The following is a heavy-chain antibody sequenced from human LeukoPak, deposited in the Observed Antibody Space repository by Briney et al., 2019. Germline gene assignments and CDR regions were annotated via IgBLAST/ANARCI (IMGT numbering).Heavy chain of an antibody. D-gene: IGHD2-15*01. CDR1: GYTFTSYG. CDR3: ARVRVVVVAATPYYFDY. Sequence: ASVKVSCKASGYTFTSYGISWVRQAPGQGLEWMGWISAYSGNTNYAQKLQGRVTMTTDTSTSTAYMELRSLRSDDTAVYYCARVRVVVVAATPYYFDYWGQGTLVTVSP. CDR2: ISAYSGNT. V-gene: IGHV1-18*01. J-gene: IGHJ4*02.